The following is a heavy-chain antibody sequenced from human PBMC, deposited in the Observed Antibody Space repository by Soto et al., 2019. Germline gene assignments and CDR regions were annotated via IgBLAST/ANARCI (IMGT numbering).Heavy chain of an antibody. Sequence: LRLSCAASGFTFSSYEMNWVRQAPGKWLDWVSYISSSGSTIYYADSVKRRFTSSRDNAKNSLYLQMNSMRAEDTAVYYCARDNLRYCSSNSCYPSYHSYYGMDVWGPGTTVTVYS. J-gene: IGHJ6*02. V-gene: IGHV3-48*03. CDR3: ARDNLRYCSSNSCYPSYHSYYGMDV. CDR1: GFTFSSYE. CDR2: ISSSGSTI. D-gene: IGHD2-2*01.